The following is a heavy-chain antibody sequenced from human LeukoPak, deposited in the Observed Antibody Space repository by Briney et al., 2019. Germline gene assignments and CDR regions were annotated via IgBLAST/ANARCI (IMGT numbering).Heavy chain of an antibody. J-gene: IGHJ4*02. D-gene: IGHD3-22*01. V-gene: IGHV1-18*01. CDR1: GYTVTSYG. Sequence: ASVEVSCKASGYTVTSYGISWVRQAPGQGLEWMGWISAYNGNTNYAQKLQGRVTMTTDTSTSTAYMELRSLRSDDTAVYYCARERGYDSSGYYRYYFDYWGQGTLVTVSS. CDR2: ISAYNGNT. CDR3: ARERGYDSSGYYRYYFDY.